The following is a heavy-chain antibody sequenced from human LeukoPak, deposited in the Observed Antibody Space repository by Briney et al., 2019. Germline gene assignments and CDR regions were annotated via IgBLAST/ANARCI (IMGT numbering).Heavy chain of an antibody. CDR3: ARDYYGSGSYPPYSNV. CDR1: GFTFSSYG. V-gene: IGHV3-33*01. CDR2: IWYDGSNK. J-gene: IGHJ6*04. Sequence: GGSLRLSCAASGFTFSSYGMHWVRQAPGKGLEWVAVIWYDGSNKYYADSVKGRFTISRDNSKNTLYLQMNSLRAEDTAVYYCARDYYGSGSYPPYSNVWGKGTTVTVSS. D-gene: IGHD3-10*01.